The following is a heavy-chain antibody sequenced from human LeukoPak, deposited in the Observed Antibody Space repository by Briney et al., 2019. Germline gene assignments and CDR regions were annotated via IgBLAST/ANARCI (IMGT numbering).Heavy chain of an antibody. D-gene: IGHD2-2*01. V-gene: IGHV4-31*03. CDR1: GGSISSGGYY. CDR2: IYYSGST. J-gene: IGHJ4*02. CDR3: ARASVYCSSTSCSDY. Sequence: SQALSLTCTVSGGSISSGGYYWSWIRQHPGKGLEWIGYIYYSGSTYYNPSLKSRVTISVDTSKNQFSLKLSSVTVADTAVYYCARASVYCSSTSCSDYWGQGTLVTVSS.